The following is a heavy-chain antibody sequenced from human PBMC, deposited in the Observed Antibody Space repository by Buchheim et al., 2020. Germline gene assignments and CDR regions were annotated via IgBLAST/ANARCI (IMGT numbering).Heavy chain of an antibody. CDR3: ARDQANYDFWSGYYPTTFDY. V-gene: IGHV3-74*01. D-gene: IGHD3-3*01. Sequence: EVQLVESGGGLVQPGGSLRLSCAASGFTFSTYWMHWVRQAPGKGLVWVSRIKSDGSRTSYADSVKGRFTISRDNAKNSLYLQMNSLRAEDTAVYYCARDQANYDFWSGYYPTTFDYWGQGTL. CDR1: GFTFSTYW. J-gene: IGHJ4*02. CDR2: IKSDGSRT.